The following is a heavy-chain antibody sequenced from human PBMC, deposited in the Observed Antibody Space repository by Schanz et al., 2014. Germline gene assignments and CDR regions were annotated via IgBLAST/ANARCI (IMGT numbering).Heavy chain of an antibody. D-gene: IGHD6-13*01. CDR2: INPSGGST. V-gene: IGHV1-46*03. CDR1: GYTFTSDS. J-gene: IGHJ4*02. Sequence: QVQLVQSGSELTRPGASVKVSCKASGYTFTSDSMHWVRQAPGQGLEWMGMINPSGGSTTYAQKFQGRVTMTRDTSTSTVYMELSSLRSEDTAVYYCARDGVDAAAGGNYWGQGTLVTVSS. CDR3: ARDGVDAAAGGNY.